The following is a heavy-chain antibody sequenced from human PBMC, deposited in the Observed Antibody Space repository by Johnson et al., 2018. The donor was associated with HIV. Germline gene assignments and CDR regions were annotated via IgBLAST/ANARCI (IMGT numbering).Heavy chain of an antibody. D-gene: IGHD3-22*01. CDR3: TTVSVYYDSSGYYYPDAFDI. Sequence: EQLVESGGGLVKPGGSLRLSCAASGFTFSNAWMSWVRQAPGKGLEWVGRIKSKTDGGTTDYAAPVKGRFTISRDDSKNTLYLQMNSLKTEDTAVYYCTTVSVYYDSSGYYYPDAFDIWGQGTMVTVSS. CDR1: GFTFSNAW. J-gene: IGHJ3*02. CDR2: IKSKTDGGTT. V-gene: IGHV3-15*01.